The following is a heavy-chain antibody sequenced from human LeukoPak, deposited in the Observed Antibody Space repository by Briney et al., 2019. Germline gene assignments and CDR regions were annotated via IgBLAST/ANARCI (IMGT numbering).Heavy chain of an antibody. Sequence: GGSLRLSCAASGFTFSSYSMNWVRQAPGKGLEWVSSISSSSSYIYYADSVKGRFTISRDNAKNPLYLQMNSLRAEDTAVYYCARDASSTNFDYWGQGTLVTVSS. CDR2: ISSSSSYI. CDR3: ARDASSTNFDY. V-gene: IGHV3-21*01. J-gene: IGHJ4*02. CDR1: GFTFSSYS. D-gene: IGHD2-2*01.